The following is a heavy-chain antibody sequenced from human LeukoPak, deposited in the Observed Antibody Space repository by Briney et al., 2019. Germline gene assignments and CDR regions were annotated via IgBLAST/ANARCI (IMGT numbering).Heavy chain of an antibody. CDR2: IIPIFGTA. Sequence: ASVKVSCKASGGTFSSYAISWVRQAPGQGLEWMGGIIPIFGTANYAQKFQGWVTMTRDTSISTAYMELSRLRSDDTAVYYCARGLIWFGELLEPYGMDVWGQGTTVTVSS. V-gene: IGHV1-69*05. D-gene: IGHD3-10*01. CDR1: GGTFSSYA. CDR3: ARGLIWFGELLEPYGMDV. J-gene: IGHJ6*02.